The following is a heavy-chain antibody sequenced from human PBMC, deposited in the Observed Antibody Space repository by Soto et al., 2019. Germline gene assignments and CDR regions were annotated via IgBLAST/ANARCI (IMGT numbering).Heavy chain of an antibody. J-gene: IGHJ4*02. V-gene: IGHV3-74*01. CDR1: GFTFTTYY. D-gene: IGHD3-16*01. Sequence: GGSLRLSCAASGFTFTTYYMHWVRQAPGKGLVWVSRISGDGSSTDYADSVKGRFTPSRDNARNTLSLQMSSLRVEDMAVYYCARGGRGGFDYWGQGVLVTVSS. CDR2: ISGDGSST. CDR3: ARGGRGGFDY.